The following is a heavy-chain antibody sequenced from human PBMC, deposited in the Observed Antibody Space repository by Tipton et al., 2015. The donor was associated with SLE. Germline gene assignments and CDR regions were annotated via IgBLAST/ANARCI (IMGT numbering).Heavy chain of an antibody. Sequence: TLSLTCTVSGGSISSFYWSWIRQPPGKGLEWIGYIYYSGSTKYNPSLKSRVTISVDTSKNQFSLKLSSVTAADTAVYYCARAGELSLYLDSWGQGALVTVSS. CDR1: GGSISSFY. J-gene: IGHJ4*02. V-gene: IGHV4-59*08. D-gene: IGHD3-16*02. CDR3: ARAGELSLYLDS. CDR2: IYYSGST.